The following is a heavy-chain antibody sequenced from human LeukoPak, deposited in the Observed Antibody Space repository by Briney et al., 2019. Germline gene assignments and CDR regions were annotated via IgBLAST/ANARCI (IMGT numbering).Heavy chain of an antibody. CDR2: ISWNSGSI. Sequence: GGSLRLSCAASGFTFDDYAMHWVRQAPGKGLEWVSGISWNSGSIGYADSVKGRFTISRDDARNSLYLQMNSLRAEDTAVYYCARDPERGGSYFDYWGQGTLVTVSS. D-gene: IGHD1-26*01. V-gene: IGHV3-9*01. J-gene: IGHJ4*02. CDR3: ARDPERGGSYFDY. CDR1: GFTFDDYA.